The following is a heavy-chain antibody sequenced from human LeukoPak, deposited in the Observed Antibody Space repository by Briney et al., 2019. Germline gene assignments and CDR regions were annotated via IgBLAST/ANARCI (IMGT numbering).Heavy chain of an antibody. CDR2: ISNNGGYT. CDR3: AKQLGYCSDGSCYFPY. CDR1: GFTFSSSA. V-gene: IGHV3-23*01. Sequence: RGSLRLSCAASGFTFSSSAMSWVRQAPGKGLEWVSAISNNGGYTYYADSVQGRFTISRDNSKSTLCLQMNSLRAEDTAVYYCAKQLGYCSDGSCYFPYWGQGTLVTVSS. J-gene: IGHJ4*02. D-gene: IGHD2-15*01.